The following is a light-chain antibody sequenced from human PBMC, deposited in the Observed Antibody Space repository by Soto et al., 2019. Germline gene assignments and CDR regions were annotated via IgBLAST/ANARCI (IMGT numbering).Light chain of an antibody. CDR3: CSVATATSPSYV. V-gene: IGLV2-14*03. CDR1: SSEVCGYDF. J-gene: IGLJ1*01. CDR2: HVN. Sequence: QSALTQPASVSGSPGQSITISCTGTSSEVCGYDFASWYQHHPGKAPQLMIYHVNHRPSGVSDRFSGSKSGNTASLATAGLQAEDEADYYCCSVATATSPSYVFGSGTKLTVL.